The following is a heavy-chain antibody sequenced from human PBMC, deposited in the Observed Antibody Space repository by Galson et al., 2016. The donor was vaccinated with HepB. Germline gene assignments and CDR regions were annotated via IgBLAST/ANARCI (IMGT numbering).Heavy chain of an antibody. D-gene: IGHD3-16*02. J-gene: IGHJ4*02. CDR3: ARGWTRRY. Sequence: SLRLSCAASGFTVGTDYMSWIRQSSAKGLEWVSIIYASGKTFYTDSVKGRFIMSRDANTVSLQMSSLSVEDTAVYYCARGWTRRYWGRGTLVTVSS. CDR1: GFTVGTDY. V-gene: IGHV3-53*01. CDR2: IYASGKT.